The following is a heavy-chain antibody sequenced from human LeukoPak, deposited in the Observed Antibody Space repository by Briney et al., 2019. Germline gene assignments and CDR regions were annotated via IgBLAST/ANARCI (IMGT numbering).Heavy chain of an antibody. Sequence: SQTLSLTCAISGDSVSSNSAAWNWIRQSPSRGLEWLGRTFYRSKWYNDYAVSLKSRITINPDTSKNQFSLHLNSVTPEDTAVYYCARKRLSADSFDIWGQGTLVTVSS. CDR3: ARKRLSADSFDI. V-gene: IGHV6-1*01. CDR2: TFYRSKWYN. J-gene: IGHJ3*02. CDR1: GDSVSSNSAA. D-gene: IGHD4/OR15-4a*01.